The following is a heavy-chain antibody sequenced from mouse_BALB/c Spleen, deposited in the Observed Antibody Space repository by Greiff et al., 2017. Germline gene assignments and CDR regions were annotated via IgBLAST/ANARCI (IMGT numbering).Heavy chain of an antibody. J-gene: IGHJ4*01. D-gene: IGHD2-4*01. CDR1: GYTFSSYW. CDR3: ARYRSDYGAMDY. Sequence: QVQLQQSGAELMKPGASVKISCKAIGYTFSSYWLEWLKQRPGHGFEWFGEILLGSGSINYNEKFKGKATFTADTTSNTAYMQLSSLTSEDPSVYCCARYRSDYGAMDYWGQGTSVTVSA. CDR2: ILLGSGSI. V-gene: IGHV1-9*01.